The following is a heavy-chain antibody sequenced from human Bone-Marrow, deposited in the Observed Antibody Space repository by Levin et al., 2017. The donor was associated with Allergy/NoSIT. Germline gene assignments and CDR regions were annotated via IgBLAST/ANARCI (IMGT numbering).Heavy chain of an antibody. D-gene: IGHD6-13*01. Sequence: GGSLRLSCAASGFIFSSHSMHWVRQAPGKGLMWVSHIKCDGTGTAYADSVKGRFTISRDNAQNTLYLHMDSLRAEDTAIYYCEREAAHIGEYNCLDPWGQGTLVTVSS. CDR3: EREAAHIGEYNCLDP. CDR1: GFIFSSHS. V-gene: IGHV3-74*01. J-gene: IGHJ5*02. CDR2: IKCDGTGT.